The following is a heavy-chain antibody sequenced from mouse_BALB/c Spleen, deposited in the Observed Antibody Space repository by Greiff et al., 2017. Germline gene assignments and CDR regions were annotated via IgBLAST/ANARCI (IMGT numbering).Heavy chain of an antibody. CDR2: ISYDGSN. V-gene: IGHV3-6*02. D-gene: IGHD1-2*01. J-gene: IGHJ2*01. CDR3: ARGTYGYLFDY. CDR1: GYSITSGYY. Sequence: DVQLQESGPGLVKPSQSLSLTCSVTGYSITSGYYWNWIRQFPGNKLEWMGYISYDGSNNYNPSLKNRISITRDTSKNQFFLKLNSVTTEDTATYYCARGTYGYLFDYWGQGTTLTVSS.